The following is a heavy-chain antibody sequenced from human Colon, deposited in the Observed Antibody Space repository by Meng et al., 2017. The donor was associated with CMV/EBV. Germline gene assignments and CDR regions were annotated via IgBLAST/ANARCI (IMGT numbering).Heavy chain of an antibody. J-gene: IGHJ4*02. V-gene: IGHV1-2*06. D-gene: IGHD3-10*01. CDR1: GYTFTGYY. CDR3: AREKKTSGSRGLDH. Sequence: ASGYTFTGYYMHWVRQAPGQGLEWMGRINPTTGGTNYAQKFQGRVTVTRDTSISTAYMELTRLRSDDTAVYYCAREKKTSGSRGLDHWGQGTLVTVSS. CDR2: INPTTGGT.